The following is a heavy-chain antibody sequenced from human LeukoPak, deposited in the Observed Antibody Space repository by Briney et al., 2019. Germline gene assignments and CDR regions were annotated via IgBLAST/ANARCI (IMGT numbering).Heavy chain of an antibody. CDR1: GYTFTSYY. CDR2: INPSGGST. V-gene: IGHV1-46*01. CDR3: ARIPSVVPLEYCGGDCSNGGYFDY. D-gene: IGHD2-21*02. J-gene: IGHJ4*02. Sequence: ASVKVTCKASGYTFTSYYMHWVRQAPGQGLEWMGIINPSGGSTSYAQKFQARVTMTRDTSTSTVYMELSSLRSEDTAVYYCARIPSVVPLEYCGGDCSNGGYFDYWGQGTLVTVSS.